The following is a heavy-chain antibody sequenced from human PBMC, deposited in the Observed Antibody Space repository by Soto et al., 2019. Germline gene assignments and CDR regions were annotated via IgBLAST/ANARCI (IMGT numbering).Heavy chain of an antibody. CDR2: ISWNSGTI. D-gene: IGHD3-22*01. V-gene: IGHV3-9*01. CDR3: AAGSSGYYLPEWFDP. CDR1: GFTFGEYA. J-gene: IGHJ5*02. Sequence: SLRLSCAASGFTFGEYAMHWVRQAPGKGLEWVSGISWNSGTIVYADSVKGRFTISRDNAKNSLYLQMNSLRGEDTALYYCAAGSSGYYLPEWFDPWGQGTLVTVSS.